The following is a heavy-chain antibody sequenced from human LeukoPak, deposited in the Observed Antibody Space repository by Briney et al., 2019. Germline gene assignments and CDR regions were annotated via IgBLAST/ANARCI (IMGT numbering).Heavy chain of an antibody. V-gene: IGHV3-30*18. CDR2: ISYDEVDE. CDR3: AKMYYYGLRTPLQK. CDR1: GFTFSSFG. J-gene: IGHJ4*02. Sequence: GRSLRLSCAVSGFTFSSFGMHWARQTPGKGLEWVALISYDEVDEYYADSVKGRFTISRDNSKNTLYLQMNSLRPEDTAVYYCAKMYYYGLRTPLQKWGQGTLVAVSA. D-gene: IGHD3-10*01.